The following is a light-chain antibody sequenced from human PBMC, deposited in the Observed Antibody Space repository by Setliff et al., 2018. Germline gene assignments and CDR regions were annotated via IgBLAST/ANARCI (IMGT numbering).Light chain of an antibody. CDR1: SSDVGAYDL. Sequence: QSVLTQPASVSGSPGQSITIPCSGTSSDVGAYDLVSWYQQHPDKAPKLIIYDVSNRPSGVSHRFSGSKSGNTASLTISGLQADDEADYYCCAYTASTTYVFGNGTKVTV. V-gene: IGLV2-14*01. J-gene: IGLJ1*01. CDR3: CAYTASTTYV. CDR2: DVS.